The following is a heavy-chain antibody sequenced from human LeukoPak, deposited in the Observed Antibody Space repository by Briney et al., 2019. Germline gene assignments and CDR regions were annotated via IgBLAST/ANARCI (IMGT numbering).Heavy chain of an antibody. CDR3: ARWAGTGYCSSTSCYARGSGSPYYYYGMDV. CDR1: GGSFSGYY. D-gene: IGHD2-2*01. Sequence: SETLSLTCAVYGGSFSGYYWSWIRQPPGKGLEWIGEINHSGSTNYNPSLKSRVTISVDTSKNQFSLKLSSVTAADTAVYYCARWAGTGYCSSTSCYARGSGSPYYYYGMDVWGQGTTVTVSS. J-gene: IGHJ6*02. V-gene: IGHV4-34*01. CDR2: INHSGST.